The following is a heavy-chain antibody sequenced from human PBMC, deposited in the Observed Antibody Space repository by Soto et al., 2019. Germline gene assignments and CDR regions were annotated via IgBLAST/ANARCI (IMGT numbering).Heavy chain of an antibody. D-gene: IGHD2-15*01. CDR1: GGSITSYY. CDR3: ARILGYCSGGNCFGRFDP. J-gene: IGHJ5*02. V-gene: IGHV4-59*12. Sequence: QVQLQESGPGLVKPSETLSLTCIVSGGSITSYYWSWIRQPPGKGLEWIGNIYYTGITNYNPSLKSPVTMSVDTSKSQFSLKLSSVTAADTAVYYCARILGYCSGGNCFGRFDPWGQGNLVTVSS. CDR2: IYYTGIT.